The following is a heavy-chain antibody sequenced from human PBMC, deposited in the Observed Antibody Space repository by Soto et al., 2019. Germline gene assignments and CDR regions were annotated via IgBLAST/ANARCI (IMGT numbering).Heavy chain of an antibody. D-gene: IGHD3-10*01. CDR3: ARDLGLWFGGSHFDY. J-gene: IGHJ4*02. Sequence: QVQLVQSGAEVKKPGSSVKVSCKASGGTFSSYTISWVRQAPGQGLEWMGRIIPILGIANYAQKFQGRVTITADKSTSTAYMELSSLRSEDTAVYYCARDLGLWFGGSHFDYWGQGTLVTVSS. V-gene: IGHV1-69*08. CDR1: GGTFSSYT. CDR2: IIPILGIA.